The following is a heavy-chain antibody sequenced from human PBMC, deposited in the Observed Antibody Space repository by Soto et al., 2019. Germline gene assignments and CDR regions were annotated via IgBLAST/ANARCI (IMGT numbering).Heavy chain of an antibody. D-gene: IGHD3-22*01. CDR1: GGSMSGYF. CDR3: ARFSSGYNGRTDAFDI. V-gene: IGHV4-4*07. J-gene: IGHJ3*02. CDR2: IYSSGNT. Sequence: SETLSLTCTVSGGSMSGYFWSWIRQSTGKGLEWIGRIYSSGNTNYSPSLKSRVTMSLDTSKNQFSLRLTPVTAADTALYYCARFSSGYNGRTDAFDIWGQGTMVTVSS.